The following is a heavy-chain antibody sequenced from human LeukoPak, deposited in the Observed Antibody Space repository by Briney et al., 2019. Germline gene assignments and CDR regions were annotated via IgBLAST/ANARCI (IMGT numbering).Heavy chain of an antibody. CDR3: ARDPGISSGWYDAFDI. Sequence: GGSLRLSCAASGFTFSSYSMNWVRQAPGKGREWVSSISSSSSYIYYADSVKGRFTISRDNAKNSLYLQMNSLRAEDTAVYYCARDPGISSGWYDAFDIWGQGKMVTVSS. J-gene: IGHJ3*02. CDR1: GFTFSSYS. D-gene: IGHD6-19*01. V-gene: IGHV3-21*01. CDR2: ISSSSSYI.